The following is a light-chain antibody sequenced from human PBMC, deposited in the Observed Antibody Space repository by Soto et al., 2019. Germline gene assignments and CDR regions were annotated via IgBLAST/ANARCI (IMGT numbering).Light chain of an antibody. CDR1: QSISSW. CDR3: QHHNSYPFT. J-gene: IGKJ2*01. CDR2: DAS. Sequence: DIQMTQSPSTLSASVGDRVTITCRASQSISSWLAWYQQKPGKAPKLLIYDASSLESGVPSRFSGSGSGTEFALTISSLQPDDFSTYYCQHHNSYPFTFGQGTKLEIK. V-gene: IGKV1-5*01.